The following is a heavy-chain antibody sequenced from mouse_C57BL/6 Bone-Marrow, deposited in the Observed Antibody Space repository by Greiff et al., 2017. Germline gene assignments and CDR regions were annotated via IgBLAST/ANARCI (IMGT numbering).Heavy chain of an antibody. V-gene: IGHV1-52*01. J-gene: IGHJ3*01. Sequence: QVHVKQPGAELVRPGSSVKLSCKASGYTFTSYWMPWVKQRPIQGLEWIGNIDPSDSDTHYKQKFKDKATLTVDKSSSTAYMQRSSLTSEDSAVYYCARETSGDGFAYWGQGTLVTVSA. CDR1: GYTFTSYW. CDR2: IDPSDSDT. D-gene: IGHD1-3*01. CDR3: ARETSGDGFAY.